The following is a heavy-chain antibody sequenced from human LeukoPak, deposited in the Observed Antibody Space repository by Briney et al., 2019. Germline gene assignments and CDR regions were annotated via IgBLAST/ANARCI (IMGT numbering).Heavy chain of an antibody. D-gene: IGHD3-22*01. CDR3: ARNYDSRGYHFSPGY. CDR2: ISSSSSYT. Sequence: PGGSLRLSCAASGFTFSDYYMSWIRQAPGKGLEWVSYISSSSSYTNYADSVKGRFTISRDNAKNSLYLQMNSLRAEDTAVYYCARNYDSRGYHFSPGYWGQGTLVTVSS. V-gene: IGHV3-11*06. CDR1: GFTFSDYY. J-gene: IGHJ4*02.